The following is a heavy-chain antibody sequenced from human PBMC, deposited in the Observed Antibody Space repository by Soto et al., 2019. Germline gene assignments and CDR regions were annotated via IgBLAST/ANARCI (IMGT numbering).Heavy chain of an antibody. CDR3: ARETMVTRWIDY. V-gene: IGHV4-59*01. Sequence: ETLSLTCTVSGGSISSYYWSWIRQPPGKGLEWIGYIYYSGSTNYNPSLKSRVTISVDTSKNQFSLKLSSVTAADTAVYYCARETMVTRWIDYWGQGTLVTVSS. CDR1: GGSISSYY. D-gene: IGHD4-17*01. J-gene: IGHJ4*02. CDR2: IYYSGST.